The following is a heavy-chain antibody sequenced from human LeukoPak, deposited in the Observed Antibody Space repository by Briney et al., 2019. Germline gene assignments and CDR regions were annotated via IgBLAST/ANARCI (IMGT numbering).Heavy chain of an antibody. Sequence: LGGSLRLSCAASGFTFSSYAMHWVRQAPGKGLEWVAVISYDGSNKYYADSVKGRFTISRDNSKNTLYLQMNSLRAEDTAVYYCTFGFDDAFDIWGQGTMVTVSS. CDR2: ISYDGSNK. CDR3: TFGFDDAFDI. J-gene: IGHJ3*02. D-gene: IGHD3-10*01. V-gene: IGHV3-30*04. CDR1: GFTFSSYA.